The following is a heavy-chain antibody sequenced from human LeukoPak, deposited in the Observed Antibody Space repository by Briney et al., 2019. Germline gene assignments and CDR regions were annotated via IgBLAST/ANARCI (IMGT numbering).Heavy chain of an antibody. CDR2: IYPGDSDT. CDR3: ARQGGYYYDSSGSQDYYYGMDV. D-gene: IGHD3-22*01. V-gene: IGHV5-51*01. CDR1: GYSFTSYW. J-gene: IGHJ6*02. Sequence: GESLKISCKGSGYSFTSYWIGWVRQMPGKGLEWMGIIYPGDSDTRYSPSFQGQVTISADKSISTAYLQWSSLKASDTAMYYCARQGGYYYDSSGSQDYYYGMDVWGQGTTVTVS.